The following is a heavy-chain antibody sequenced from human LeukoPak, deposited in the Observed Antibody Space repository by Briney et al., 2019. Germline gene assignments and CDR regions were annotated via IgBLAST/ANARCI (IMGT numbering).Heavy chain of an antibody. D-gene: IGHD6-13*01. Sequence: GGSLRLSCAASGFTFSSKPRGGVARPQGRGLGWFSGISGSGGSTYYADSVKGRFNISRDNSKNTLYLQMNSLRAEDTAIYYCARERRYTNSWYSFDSWGQGTLVTVSS. CDR2: ISGSGGST. V-gene: IGHV3-23*01. J-gene: IGHJ4*02. CDR1: GFTFSSKP. CDR3: ARERRYTNSWYSFDS.